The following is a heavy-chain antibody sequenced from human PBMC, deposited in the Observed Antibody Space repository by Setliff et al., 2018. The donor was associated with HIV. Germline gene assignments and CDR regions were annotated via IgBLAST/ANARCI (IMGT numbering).Heavy chain of an antibody. CDR1: GGTFNNYA. Sequence: GASVKVSCKASGGTFNNYAISWVRQAPGQGLEWVGGIIPLFGTSNYALKFQGRVTITANESTNTAHMELSSLRSVDTAMYYCATVFYYDSESFSLDYWGQGTLVTVSS. V-gene: IGHV1-69*13. CDR2: IIPLFGTS. CDR3: ATVFYYDSESFSLDY. J-gene: IGHJ4*02. D-gene: IGHD3-10*01.